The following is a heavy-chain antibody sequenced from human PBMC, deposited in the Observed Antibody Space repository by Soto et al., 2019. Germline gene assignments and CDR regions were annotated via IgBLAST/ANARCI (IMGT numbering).Heavy chain of an antibody. CDR2: IYSGGYT. J-gene: IGHJ4*02. CDR1: GFTVSNNY. CDR3: GAHPGGGGY. D-gene: IGHD3-10*01. Sequence: EVQLVESGGGLIQPGGSLRLSCAVSGFTVSNNYMSWVRQAPGKGLEGVSVIYSGGYTAYGDSVKGRFTISRDNSKNTILQQKKAPRADDTAVDYWGAHPGGGGYWGQGTLVTVSS. V-gene: IGHV3-53*01.